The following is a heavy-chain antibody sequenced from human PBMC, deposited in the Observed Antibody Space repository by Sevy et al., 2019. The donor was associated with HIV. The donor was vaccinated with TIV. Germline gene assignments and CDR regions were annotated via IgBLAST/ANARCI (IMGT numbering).Heavy chain of an antibody. Sequence: SETLSLTCAVYGGSFSDYYWSWIRQPPGKGLEWIGEIIHSGSTSYNPSLKSRVIISLDTSKNQFSQNLRSVTAADTAVYYWARGWGLGMDCPIPFDYWGQGTLVTVSS. CDR2: IIHSGST. D-gene: IGHD7-27*01. CDR1: GGSFSDYY. CDR3: ARGWGLGMDCPIPFDY. J-gene: IGHJ4*02. V-gene: IGHV4-34*12.